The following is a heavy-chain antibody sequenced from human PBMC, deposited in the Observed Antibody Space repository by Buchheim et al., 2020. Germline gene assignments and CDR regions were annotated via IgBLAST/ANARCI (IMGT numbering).Heavy chain of an antibody. J-gene: IGHJ4*02. CDR2: ISYDGSNK. D-gene: IGHD5-24*01. CDR1: GFTFSSYG. Sequence: VQLVESGGGLVQPGGSLRLSCAASGFTFSSYGMHWVRQAPGKGLEWVAVISYDGSNKYYADSVKGRFTISRDNSKNTLYLQMNSLRAEDTAVYYCAKDRGMATITIDYWGQGTL. V-gene: IGHV3-30*18. CDR3: AKDRGMATITIDY.